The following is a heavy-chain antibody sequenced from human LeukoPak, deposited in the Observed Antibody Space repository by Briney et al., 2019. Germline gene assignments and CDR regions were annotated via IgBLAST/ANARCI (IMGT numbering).Heavy chain of an antibody. CDR2: ISSNGGST. CDR3: VKDTDYYDSSGYYC. V-gene: IGHV3-64D*09. Sequence: GGSLRLSCSASGXTFSSYALHWVRQAPGKGLEYVSAISSNGGSTYYADSVKGRFTISRDNSKNTLYLQMSSLRAEDTAVYYCVKDTDYYDSSGYYCWGQGTLVTVSS. D-gene: IGHD3-22*01. J-gene: IGHJ4*02. CDR1: GXTFSSYA.